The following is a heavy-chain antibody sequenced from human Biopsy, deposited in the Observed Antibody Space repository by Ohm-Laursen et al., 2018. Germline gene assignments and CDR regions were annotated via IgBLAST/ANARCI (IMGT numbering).Heavy chain of an antibody. CDR2: IHKDSTTE. V-gene: IGHV3-11*01. Sequence: GSLRLSCTASGFTFSDYYMNWFRRAPGKGLEWIAYIHKDSTTEYYADSVRGRFSISRDNAQKSLYLQMNSLRADDTAVYYCARAPAPTFPVNFFDYWGQGTLVTVSS. J-gene: IGHJ4*02. CDR3: ARAPAPTFPVNFFDY. D-gene: IGHD2-2*01. CDR1: GFTFSDYY.